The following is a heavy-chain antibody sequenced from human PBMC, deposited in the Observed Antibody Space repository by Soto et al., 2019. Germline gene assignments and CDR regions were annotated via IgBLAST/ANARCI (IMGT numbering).Heavy chain of an antibody. J-gene: IGHJ4*02. V-gene: IGHV4-28*01. CDR3: ARRDIQGPIAY. CDR2: IYYSGTT. CDR1: GYSISSSNW. D-gene: IGHD2-15*01. Sequence: QVQLQESGPGLVKPSDTLSLTCAVSGYSISSSNWWGWIRQPPGKGLEWIGYIYYSGTTYYNPSRQCHVTLSVDTSNHRYSLKLTPVTAVDTSVYYCARRDIQGPIAYWAQGTPVTVSS.